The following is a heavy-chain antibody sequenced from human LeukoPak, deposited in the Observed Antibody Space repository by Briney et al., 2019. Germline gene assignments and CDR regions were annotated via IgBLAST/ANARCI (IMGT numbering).Heavy chain of an antibody. V-gene: IGHV1-8*01. J-gene: IGHJ5*02. CDR1: GFKFTSYD. Sequence: ASVKVSCKASGFKFTSYDINWVGQASGQGLEWMGWMNPNNGNTGYAQKFQGRVTMTRDTSTSTAYMELRDLRSEDTAVYYCVRDGEGVAISVNYWFDPWGQGTLVTVSS. D-gene: IGHD3-10*01. CDR3: VRDGEGVAISVNYWFDP. CDR2: MNPNNGNT.